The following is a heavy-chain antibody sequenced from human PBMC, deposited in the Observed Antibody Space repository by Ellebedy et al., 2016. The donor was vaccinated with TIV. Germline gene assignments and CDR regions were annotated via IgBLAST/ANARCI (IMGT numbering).Heavy chain of an antibody. V-gene: IGHV2-5*02. CDR3: AHMTTVDSPDFDY. CDR1: GFSLSTSGVA. CDR2: IYWDDDN. D-gene: IGHD4-23*01. J-gene: IGHJ4*02. Sequence: SGPTLVKPTETLTLTCSFSGFSLSTSGVAVGWIRQPPGKDLEWLELIYWDDDNRYRSSLKSRLTITKDTSKNEVVLTMANMDPVDTASYFCAHMTTVDSPDFDYWGQGILVTVSS.